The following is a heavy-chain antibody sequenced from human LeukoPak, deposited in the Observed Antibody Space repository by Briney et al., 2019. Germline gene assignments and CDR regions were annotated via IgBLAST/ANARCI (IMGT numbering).Heavy chain of an antibody. CDR1: EFTFSNYW. D-gene: IGHD1-7*01. V-gene: IGHV3-7*01. J-gene: IGHJ4*02. CDR2: IKHDGAEK. Sequence: GGSLRLSCAASEFTFSNYWMNWVRQAPGKGLEWVANIKHDGAEKYYVDSVRGRFTISRDNAKNSLYLQMNSLRAEDTAVYYCARAAGAIRTFSYFDYWGQGTLVTVSS. CDR3: ARAAGAIRTFSYFDY.